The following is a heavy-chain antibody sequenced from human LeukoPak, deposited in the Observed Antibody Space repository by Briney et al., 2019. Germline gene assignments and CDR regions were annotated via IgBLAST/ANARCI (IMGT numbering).Heavy chain of an antibody. CDR3: ARARGRYRNYYYYMDV. J-gene: IGHJ6*03. D-gene: IGHD3-16*02. V-gene: IGHV4-61*02. Sequence: PSETLSLTCTVSGGSISSGSYYWSWIRQPAGKGLEWIGRIYASGSTNYNPSLKSRVTISVDTSKNQFPLKLSSVTAADTAVYYCARARGRYRNYYYYMDVWGKGTTVTVSS. CDR1: GGSISSGSYY. CDR2: IYASGST.